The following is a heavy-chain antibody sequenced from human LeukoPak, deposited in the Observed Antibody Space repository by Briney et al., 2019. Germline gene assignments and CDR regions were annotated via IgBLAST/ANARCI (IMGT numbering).Heavy chain of an antibody. CDR3: AKDIAAAGTSGGYMDV. Sequence: PGGSLRLSCTASGFTFSSYGMSWVRQAPGKGLEWVSGINWNGGNIGYADSVKGRFTISRDNAKNSLHLQMNSLRAEDTALYYCAKDIAAAGTSGGYMDVWGKGTTVTISS. D-gene: IGHD6-13*01. CDR1: GFTFSSYG. V-gene: IGHV3-9*01. CDR2: INWNGGNI. J-gene: IGHJ6*03.